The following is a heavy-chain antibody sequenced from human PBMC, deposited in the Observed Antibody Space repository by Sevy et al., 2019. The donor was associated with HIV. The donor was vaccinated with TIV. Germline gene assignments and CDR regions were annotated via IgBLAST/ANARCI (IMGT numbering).Heavy chain of an antibody. D-gene: IGHD1-26*01. CDR3: AKDAGTYYLTYYFDF. V-gene: IGHV3-33*05. J-gene: IGHJ4*02. Sequence: GGSLRLSCAVSRFTFSNYGMHWVRQAPGKGLEWVALISYDGSNKHYADSVKGRFTISRDKVKNTLFLDMNSLRAEDTAIYYCAKDAGTYYLTYYFDFWGQGTLVTVSS. CDR2: ISYDGSNK. CDR1: RFTFSNYG.